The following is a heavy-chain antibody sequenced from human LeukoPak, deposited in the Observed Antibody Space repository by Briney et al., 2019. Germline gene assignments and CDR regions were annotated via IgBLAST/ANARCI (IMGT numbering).Heavy chain of an antibody. J-gene: IGHJ4*02. D-gene: IGHD3-22*01. V-gene: IGHV3-30-3*01. CDR2: ISYDGSNK. CDR1: GFTFSSYA. Sequence: GGSLRLSCAASGFTFSSYAMHWFRQAPGKGLEWVAVISYDGSNKYYADSVKGRFTISRDNSKNTLYLQMNSLRAEDTAVYYCARDQGDYYDSSGYPDYWGQGTLVTVSS. CDR3: ARDQGDYYDSSGYPDY.